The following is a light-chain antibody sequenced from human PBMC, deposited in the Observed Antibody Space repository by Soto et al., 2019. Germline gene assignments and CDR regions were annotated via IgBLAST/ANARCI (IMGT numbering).Light chain of an antibody. J-gene: IGLJ1*01. V-gene: IGLV2-14*03. Sequence: QSALTQPASVSGSPGQSITISCTGSGSDVGAYIYVSWYQHHPGKAPKLIIYDVNNRPSGVSDRFSGSKSGNTASLTISGVQAEDEADYFCTSYSGAGTFEYALGTGTKVT. CDR3: TSYSGAGTFEYA. CDR1: GSDVGAYIY. CDR2: DVN.